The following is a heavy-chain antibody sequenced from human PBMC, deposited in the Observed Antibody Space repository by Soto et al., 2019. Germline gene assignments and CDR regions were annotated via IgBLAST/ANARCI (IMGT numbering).Heavy chain of an antibody. CDR3: ARYVVVAATRGYYYYGLDV. CDR2: ISSNGGST. D-gene: IGHD2-15*01. V-gene: IGHV3-64*01. CDR1: GFTFSSYA. Sequence: PGGSLRLSCAASGFTFSSYAMHWVRQAPGKGLEYVSAISSNGGSTYYANSVKGRFTISRDNSKNTLYLQMGSLRAEDMAVYYCARYVVVAATRGYYYYGLDVWGQGTTVTVSS. J-gene: IGHJ6*02.